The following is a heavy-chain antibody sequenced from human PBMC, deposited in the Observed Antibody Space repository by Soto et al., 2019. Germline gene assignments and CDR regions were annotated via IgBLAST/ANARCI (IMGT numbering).Heavy chain of an antibody. CDR2: ISYDGSNK. V-gene: IGHV3-30-3*01. J-gene: IGHJ4*02. D-gene: IGHD6-19*01. CDR1: GFTFSSYA. CDR3: ARGKHGYSSGWYNDY. Sequence: GRSLRLSCAASGFTFSSYAMHWVRQAPGKGLEWVAVISYDGSNKYYADSVKGRFTISRDNSKNTLYLQMNSLRAEDTAVYYCARGKHGYSSGWYNDYWGQGTLVTVSS.